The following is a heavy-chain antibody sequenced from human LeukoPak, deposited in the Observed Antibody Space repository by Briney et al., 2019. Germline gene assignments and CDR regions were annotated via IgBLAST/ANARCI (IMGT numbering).Heavy chain of an antibody. J-gene: IGHJ3*02. CDR2: ISGSGGST. CDR3: AKFNGGRGEGPSAFDI. D-gene: IGHD3-16*01. V-gene: IGHV3-23*01. Sequence: GGSLRLSCAASGFTFSSYAMSWVRQAPGKGLEWVSAISGSGGSTYYADSVKGRFTISRDNSKNTLYLQMNSLRAEDTAVYYCAKFNGGRGEGPSAFDIWGQGTMVTVSS. CDR1: GFTFSSYA.